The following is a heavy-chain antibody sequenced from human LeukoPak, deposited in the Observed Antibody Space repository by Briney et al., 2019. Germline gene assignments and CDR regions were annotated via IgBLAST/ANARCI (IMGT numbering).Heavy chain of an antibody. J-gene: IGHJ6*02. CDR2: IYPGDSDT. V-gene: IGHV5-51*01. D-gene: IGHD2-2*01. CDR3: ARTRSSTSYPYYYYYGMDV. Sequence: GESLKISCKGSGYSFTSYWIGWVRQMPGKGLEWMGIIYPGDSDTRYSPSFQGQVTISAEKSISTAYLQWSSLKASDTAMYYCARTRSSTSYPYYYYYGMDVWGQGTTVTVSS. CDR1: GYSFTSYW.